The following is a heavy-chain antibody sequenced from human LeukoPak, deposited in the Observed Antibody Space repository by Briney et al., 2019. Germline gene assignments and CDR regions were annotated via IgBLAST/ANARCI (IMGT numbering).Heavy chain of an antibody. D-gene: IGHD2-21*01. CDR1: GDSPSVNRVA. Sequence: SQTLSLTSAIPGDSPSVNRVARNSIRQSPSRGLEWLGSTYYRSKWYNDYALSVKSRITINPDTSKNQFSLQLNSVTPEDTAVYYCVRDCGALRYYFDFWGQGTLVTVSS. CDR3: VRDCGALRYYFDF. J-gene: IGHJ4*02. CDR2: TYYRSKWYN. V-gene: IGHV6-1*01.